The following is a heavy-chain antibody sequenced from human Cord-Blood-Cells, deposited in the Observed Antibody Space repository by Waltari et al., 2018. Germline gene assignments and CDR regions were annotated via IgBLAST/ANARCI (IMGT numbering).Heavy chain of an antibody. Sequence: QVQLVQSGAEVKKPGASVKVSCKASGYTFTGYYMHWVRQAPGPGLEWMGRINPNSGGTNYAQKFQGRVTMTRDTSISTAYMELSRLRSDDTAVYYCARVARYCTGGVCYWYFDLWGRGTLVTVSS. CDR1: GYTFTGYY. CDR2: INPNSGGT. CDR3: ARVARYCTGGVCYWYFDL. D-gene: IGHD2-8*02. V-gene: IGHV1-2*06. J-gene: IGHJ2*01.